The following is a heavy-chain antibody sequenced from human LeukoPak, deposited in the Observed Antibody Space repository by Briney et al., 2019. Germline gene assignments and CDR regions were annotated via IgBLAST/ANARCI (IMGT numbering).Heavy chain of an antibody. J-gene: IGHJ4*02. CDR1: GGSFSGYY. Sequence: SETLSLTCAVYGGSFSGYYWSWIRQPPGKGLEWIGEINHSGSTNYNPSLKSRVTISVDTSKNQFSLKLSSVTAADTAVYYCASVGDRDYGLFFDYWGQGTLVTVSS. V-gene: IGHV4-34*01. CDR2: INHSGST. D-gene: IGHD4-17*01. CDR3: ASVGDRDYGLFFDY.